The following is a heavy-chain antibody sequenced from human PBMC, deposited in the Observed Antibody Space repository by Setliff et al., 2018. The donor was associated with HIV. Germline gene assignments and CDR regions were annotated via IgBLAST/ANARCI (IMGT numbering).Heavy chain of an antibody. CDR2: IIPIFGTA. Sequence: SVKVSCKTSGGTFRSQAISWVRQVPGQGLEWMGGIIPIFGTANYAQNFGGRVTITADQSTTTSYLQLNSLRFEDTAIYYCASDSPAARFEELEDHYYYFMDVWGKGTTVTVSS. CDR3: ASDSPAARFEELEDHYYYFMDV. D-gene: IGHD3-10*01. V-gene: IGHV1-69*13. CDR1: GGTFRSQA. J-gene: IGHJ6*03.